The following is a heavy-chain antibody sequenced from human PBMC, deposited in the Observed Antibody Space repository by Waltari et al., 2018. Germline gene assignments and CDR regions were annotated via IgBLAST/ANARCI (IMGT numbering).Heavy chain of an antibody. CDR2: TNHREST. Sequence: QVQLQQWGAGLLKPSETLSLTCAVYGGSFSGYYWSWIRQPPGKGLEWTGETNHRESTNHNPSLKRRVTTSVDTARNQFSLKLSSGTAADTAVYYCARVPPNWNGGGLARNAVDYWGQGTLVTVSS. CDR1: GGSFSGYY. D-gene: IGHD1-1*01. V-gene: IGHV4-34*01. J-gene: IGHJ4*02. CDR3: ARVPPNWNGGGLARNAVDY.